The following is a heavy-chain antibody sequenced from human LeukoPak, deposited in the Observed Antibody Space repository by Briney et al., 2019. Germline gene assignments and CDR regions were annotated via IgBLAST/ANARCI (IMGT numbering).Heavy chain of an antibody. CDR3: AKDRDVYGSGSYSD. D-gene: IGHD3-10*01. V-gene: IGHV3-23*01. CDR2: ISGSGGST. CDR1: GFTFSSYA. J-gene: IGHJ4*02. Sequence: GSLSLSCAASGFTFSSYAMSWVRQAPGKGLEWVSAISGSGGSTYYADSVKGRFTIPRDNSKNTLYLQMNSLRAEDTAVYYCAKDRDVYGSGSYSDWGQGTLVTVSS.